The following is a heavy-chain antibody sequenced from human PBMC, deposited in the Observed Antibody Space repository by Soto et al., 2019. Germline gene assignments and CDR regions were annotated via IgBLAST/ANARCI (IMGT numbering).Heavy chain of an antibody. CDR3: ARERGDLNLDY. CDR2: IYYSGST. D-gene: IGHD4-17*01. V-gene: IGHV4-59*01. J-gene: IGHJ4*02. Sequence: SETLSLTCTVSGGSISSYYWSWIRQPPGKGLEWIGYIYYSGSTNYNPSLKSRVTISVDTSKNQFSLKLSSVTAADTAVYYCARERGDLNLDYWGQGTLVTVSS. CDR1: GGSISSYY.